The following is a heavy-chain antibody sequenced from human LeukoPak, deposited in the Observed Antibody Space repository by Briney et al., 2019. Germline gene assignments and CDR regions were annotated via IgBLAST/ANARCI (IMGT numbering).Heavy chain of an antibody. D-gene: IGHD6-13*01. J-gene: IGHJ4*02. Sequence: SETLSLTCTVSGGSISSSSYYWGWIRQPPGKGLLWIGIIYYSGSTYYNPALKSRFTISVGTSKNQFFLKLISVTAADTAVYYCARHRAATGDFDYWGQGTLVTVSS. CDR2: IYYSGST. CDR3: ARHRAATGDFDY. V-gene: IGHV4-39*01. CDR1: GGSISSSSYY.